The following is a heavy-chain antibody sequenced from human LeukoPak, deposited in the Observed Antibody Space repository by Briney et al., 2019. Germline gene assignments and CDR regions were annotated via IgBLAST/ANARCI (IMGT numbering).Heavy chain of an antibody. Sequence: GGSLRRSCAASGFTVSSNYMSWVRQAPGKGLEWVSVIYSGGSTYYADSVKGRFTISRDNSKNTLYLQMNSLRAEDTAVYYCARDREGGYYYDSSGYYDYWGQGTLVTVSS. J-gene: IGHJ4*02. V-gene: IGHV3-53*01. CDR3: ARDREGGYYYDSSGYYDY. CDR1: GFTVSSNY. CDR2: IYSGGST. D-gene: IGHD3-22*01.